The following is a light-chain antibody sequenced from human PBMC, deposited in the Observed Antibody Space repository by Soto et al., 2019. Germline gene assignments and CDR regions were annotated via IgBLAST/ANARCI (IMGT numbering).Light chain of an antibody. J-gene: IGKJ1*01. V-gene: IGKV3-15*01. CDR2: DAS. Sequence: EKVMTQSPATPSVSPGERATLSCRASQSVSSYLAWYQQKPGQAPRLLIYDASTRATGVPARFSGSGSGTEFTLTISSLQSEDLAVYYCQQYDDWPETFGQGTKV. CDR3: QQYDDWPET. CDR1: QSVSSY.